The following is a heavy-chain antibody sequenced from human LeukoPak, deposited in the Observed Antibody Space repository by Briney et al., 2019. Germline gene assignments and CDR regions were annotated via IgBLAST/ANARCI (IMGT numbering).Heavy chain of an antibody. J-gene: IGHJ3*02. CDR2: ISYDGSNK. Sequence: QPGGSLRLSCAASGFTFSSYAMHWVRQAPGKGLEWVAVISYDGSNKYYADSVKGRFTIPRDNSKNTLYLQMNSLRAEDTAVYYCARERGDAFDIWGQGTMVTVSS. V-gene: IGHV3-30-3*01. D-gene: IGHD3-16*01. CDR3: ARERGDAFDI. CDR1: GFTFSSYA.